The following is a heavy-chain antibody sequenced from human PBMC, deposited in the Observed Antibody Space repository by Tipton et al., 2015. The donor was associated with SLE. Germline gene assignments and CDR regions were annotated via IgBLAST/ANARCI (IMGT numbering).Heavy chain of an antibody. CDR3: ARGRLLGIRNACDI. V-gene: IGHV1-8*01. CDR1: GYTFSSYD. J-gene: IGHJ3*02. CDR2: VNPSSGNT. Sequence: QSGPEVKKPGASVKVSCKASGYTFSSYDISWVRQATGQGLEWMGWVNPSSGNTGYVQKFQGRVTMTRDTSISTAYMELSSLRSEDTAVYYCARGRLLGIRNACDIWGQGTMVTVSS. D-gene: IGHD7-27*01.